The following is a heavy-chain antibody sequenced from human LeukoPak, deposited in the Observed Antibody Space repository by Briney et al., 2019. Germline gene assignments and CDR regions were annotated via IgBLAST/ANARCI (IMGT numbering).Heavy chain of an antibody. D-gene: IGHD3-10*01. CDR1: GFTLGSYA. CDR3: AKGVRHWFAFYFDY. CDR2: ISGNGYNT. Sequence: GESLGLSCAGSGFTLGSYAMSWVRQAPGEGLGWGSAISGNGYNTYYADSAKGRFTISSESSGNTLYLQMHNLRAEDAAVYYCAKGVRHWFAFYFDYWGQGTLVTVSS. V-gene: IGHV3-23*01. J-gene: IGHJ4*02.